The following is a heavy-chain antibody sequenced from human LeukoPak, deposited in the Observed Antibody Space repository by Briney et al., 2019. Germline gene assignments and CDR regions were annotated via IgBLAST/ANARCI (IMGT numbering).Heavy chain of an antibody. V-gene: IGHV4-34*01. CDR1: GGSFSGYY. Sequence: PSETLSLTCAVYGGSFSGYYWGWIRQPPGKGLEWIGEINHSGSTNYNPSLKSRVTISVDTSKNQFSLKLSSVTAADTAVYYCARGPGGYGGKGNDYWGQGTLVTVSS. J-gene: IGHJ4*02. CDR2: INHSGST. CDR3: ARGPGGYGGKGNDY. D-gene: IGHD4-23*01.